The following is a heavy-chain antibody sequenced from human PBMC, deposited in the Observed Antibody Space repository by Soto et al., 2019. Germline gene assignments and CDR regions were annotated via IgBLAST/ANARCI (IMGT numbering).Heavy chain of an antibody. D-gene: IGHD6-6*01. CDR2: FDPEDGET. V-gene: IGHV1-24*01. CDR3: ATAVAARRGIDD. Sequence: ASVKVSCKVSGYTLTELSMHWVRQAPGKGLEWMGGFDPEDGETIYAQKFQGRVTMTEDTSTDTAYMELSSLRSEDTAVYYCATAVAARRGIDDWGQGTLVTVSS. J-gene: IGHJ4*02. CDR1: GYTLTELS.